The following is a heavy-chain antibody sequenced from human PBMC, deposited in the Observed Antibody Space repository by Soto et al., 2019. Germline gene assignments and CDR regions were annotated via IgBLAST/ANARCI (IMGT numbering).Heavy chain of an antibody. V-gene: IGHV4-34*01. CDR3: ARGRYYDFWSGYYPALYYYGMDV. CDR1: GGSFSGYY. J-gene: IGHJ6*02. CDR2: INHSGST. Sequence: QVQLQQWGAGLLKPSETLSLTCAVYGGSFSGYYWSWIRQPPGKGLEWIGEINHSGSTNYNPSLKVRVTISVDTSKNQFSLKLSSVTAADTAVYYCARGRYYDFWSGYYPALYYYGMDVWGQGTTVTVSS. D-gene: IGHD3-3*01.